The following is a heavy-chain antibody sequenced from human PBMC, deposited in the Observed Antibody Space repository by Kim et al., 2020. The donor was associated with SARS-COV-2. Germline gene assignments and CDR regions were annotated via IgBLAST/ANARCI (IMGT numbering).Heavy chain of an antibody. J-gene: IGHJ3*02. CDR1: GFTFDDYA. D-gene: IGHD1-26*01. V-gene: IGHV3-9*01. Sequence: GGSLRLSCAASGFTFDDYAMHWVRQAPGKGLEWVSGISWNSVSIGYADSVKGRFTISIDNAKNSLYLQMNSLRAEDTALYYCAKDKPGGAFDIWGQGTMVTVSS. CDR3: AKDKPGGAFDI. CDR2: ISWNSVSI.